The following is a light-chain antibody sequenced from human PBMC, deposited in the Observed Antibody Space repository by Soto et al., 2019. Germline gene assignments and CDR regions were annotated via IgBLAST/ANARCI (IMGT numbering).Light chain of an antibody. V-gene: IGKV1-9*01. Sequence: DIQLTQSPSFLSASVGDRVTMTCRASQGISSYLAWYQQKPGKAPKLLIYAASTLQSGVPSRFSGSGSGTEFTLTISSLQPEDFATHYCQQLNSYPITFGQGTRLEIK. J-gene: IGKJ5*01. CDR1: QGISSY. CDR2: AAS. CDR3: QQLNSYPIT.